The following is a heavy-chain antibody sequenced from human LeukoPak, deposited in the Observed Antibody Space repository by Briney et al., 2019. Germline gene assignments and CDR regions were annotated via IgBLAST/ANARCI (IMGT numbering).Heavy chain of an antibody. J-gene: IGHJ4*02. V-gene: IGHV3-9*01. Sequence: PGRSLRLSCAASGFTFDDYAMHWVRHAPGKGLEGVSGIDWNSGSIDYADSVKGRFTISRDNAKNSLYLQMNSLRDEDTAFYYCVKDNGSSGWYWDCWGQGTLVTVSS. D-gene: IGHD6-19*01. CDR3: VKDNGSSGWYWDC. CDR2: IDWNSGSI. CDR1: GFTFDDYA.